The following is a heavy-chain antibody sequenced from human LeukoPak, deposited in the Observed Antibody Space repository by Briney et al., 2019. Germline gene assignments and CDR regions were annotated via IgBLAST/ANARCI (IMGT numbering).Heavy chain of an antibody. Sequence: PGGSLRLSCAASGFTFSSYSMNWVRQAPGRGLEWVSYISGSSRPIYYADSVRGRFTISRDNSKNTVYLQMNSLRAEDTAVYYCAREKPSVAGFDYWGQGTLVTVSS. CDR1: GFTFSSYS. D-gene: IGHD6-19*01. CDR2: ISGSSRPI. CDR3: AREKPSVAGFDY. V-gene: IGHV3-48*01. J-gene: IGHJ4*02.